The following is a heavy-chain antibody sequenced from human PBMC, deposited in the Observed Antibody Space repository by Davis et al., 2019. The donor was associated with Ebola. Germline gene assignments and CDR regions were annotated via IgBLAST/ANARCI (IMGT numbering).Heavy chain of an antibody. CDR3: ARDGLKSYYYMDV. CDR1: GFTFSSYS. CDR2: ISSSSSYI. V-gene: IGHV3-21*01. Sequence: PGRSLRLSCAASGFTFSSYSMNWVRQAPGKGLEWVSSISSSSSYIYYADSVKGRFTISRDNAKNSLYLQMNSLRAEDTAVYYCARDGLKSYYYMDVWGKGTTVTISS. J-gene: IGHJ6*03.